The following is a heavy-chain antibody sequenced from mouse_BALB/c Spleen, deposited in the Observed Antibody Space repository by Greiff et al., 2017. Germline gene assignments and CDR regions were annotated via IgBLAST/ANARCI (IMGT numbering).Heavy chain of an antibody. J-gene: IGHJ1*01. D-gene: IGHD1-1*01. CDR1: GFTFSSFG. CDR2: ISSGSSTI. V-gene: IGHV5-17*02. Sequence: EVKVVESGGGLVQPGGSRKLSCAASGFTFSSFGMHWVRQAPEKGLEWVAYISSGSSTIYYADTVKGRFTISRDNPKNTLFLQMTSLRSEDTAMYYCARSPDYYATYFDVWGAGTTVTVSS. CDR3: ARSPDYYATYFDV.